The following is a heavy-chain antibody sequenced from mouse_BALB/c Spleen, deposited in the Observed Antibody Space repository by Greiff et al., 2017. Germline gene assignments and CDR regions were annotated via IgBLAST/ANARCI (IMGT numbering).Heavy chain of an antibody. J-gene: IGHJ1*01. CDR2: IWWDDDK. Sequence: QVTLKESGPGILQPSQTLSLTCSFSGFSLSTSGMGVGWLRQPSGKGLEWLAHIWWDDDKCYNPALKSRLTISKDTSSNQIFLKIASVDTADTATYYCARLYDGYPPWYFDVWGAGTTVTVSS. D-gene: IGHD2-3*01. CDR1: GFSLSTSGMG. CDR3: ARLYDGYPPWYFDV. V-gene: IGHV8-8*01.